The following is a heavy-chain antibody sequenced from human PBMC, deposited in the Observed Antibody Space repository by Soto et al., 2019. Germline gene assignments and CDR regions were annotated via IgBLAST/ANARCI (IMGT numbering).Heavy chain of an antibody. CDR2: IYWDDDK. J-gene: IGHJ4*02. CDR1: GFSLSTSGVG. Sequence: SGPTLVNPTQTLTLTCTFSGFSLSTSGVGVGWIRQPPGKALEWLALIYWDDDKRYSPSLKSRLTITKDTSKNQVVLTMTNMDPVDTATYYCAHSIPGQQLVRGGYYFDYWGQGTLVTVSS. D-gene: IGHD6-13*01. CDR3: AHSIPGQQLVRGGYYFDY. V-gene: IGHV2-5*02.